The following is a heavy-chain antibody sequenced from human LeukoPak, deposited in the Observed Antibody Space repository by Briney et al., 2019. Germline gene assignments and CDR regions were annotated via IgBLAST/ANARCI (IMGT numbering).Heavy chain of an antibody. Sequence: GGSLRLSCAASGFTVSSNYMSWVRQAPGKGLEWVSVIYSGGSTYYADSVKGRFTISRDNAKNSLYLQMNSLRAEDTAVYYCARERATAYCGGDCYTLWGQGTLVTVSS. CDR1: GFTVSSNY. CDR2: IYSGGST. D-gene: IGHD2-21*02. CDR3: ARERATAYCGGDCYTL. J-gene: IGHJ4*02. V-gene: IGHV3-53*01.